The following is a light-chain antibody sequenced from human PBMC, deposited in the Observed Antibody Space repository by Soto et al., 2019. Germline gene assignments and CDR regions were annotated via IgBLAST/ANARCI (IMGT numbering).Light chain of an antibody. V-gene: IGKV3-11*01. CDR2: DAS. CDR3: QQRSNWPQIT. CDR1: QSVSSY. Sequence: EIVLTQSPATLSLSPGERATLSCRASQSVSSYLAWYQQKPGQPPRLLIYDASNRATGIPARFSGSGSGTDVTITISSLEPEDDAVYYCQQRSNWPQITFGQGTRLEIK. J-gene: IGKJ5*01.